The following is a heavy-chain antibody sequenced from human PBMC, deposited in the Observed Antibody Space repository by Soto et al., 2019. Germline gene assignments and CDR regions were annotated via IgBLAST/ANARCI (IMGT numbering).Heavy chain of an antibody. CDR1: GYSFTSYW. CDR3: ARPSVSRGKDDAFDI. D-gene: IGHD4-17*01. Sequence: GESLKISCKGSGYSFTSYWIGWVRQMPGKGLEWMGIIYPGDSDTRYSPSFQGQVTISADKSISTAYLQWSSLEASDTAMYSCARPSVSRGKDDAFDIWGQGTMVTVSS. CDR2: IYPGDSDT. J-gene: IGHJ3*02. V-gene: IGHV5-51*01.